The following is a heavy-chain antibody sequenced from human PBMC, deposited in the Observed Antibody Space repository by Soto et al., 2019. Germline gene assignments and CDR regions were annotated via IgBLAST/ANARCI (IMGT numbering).Heavy chain of an antibody. CDR3: ARGGGSGGYYYGMDV. CDR2: IIPILGIA. J-gene: IGHJ6*02. V-gene: IGHV1-69*02. D-gene: IGHD3-10*01. CDR1: GGTFSSYT. Sequence: QVQLVQSGAEVKKPGSSVKVSCKASGGTFSSYTISWVRQAPGQGLEWMGRIIPILGIANYAQKFQGRVTITADKSTSTAYMELSSLRSEDTAVYYCARGGGSGGYYYGMDVWGQGTTVTVSS.